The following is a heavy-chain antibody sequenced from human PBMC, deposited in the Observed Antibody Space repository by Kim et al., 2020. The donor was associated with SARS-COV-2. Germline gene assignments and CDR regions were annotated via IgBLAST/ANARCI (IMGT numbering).Heavy chain of an antibody. D-gene: IGHD2-2*01. CDR1: VFTVNSNH. V-gene: IGHV3-53*05. Sequence: GGSLRLSCTASVFTVNSNHMSWVRQAPGKGLEWVSVTYSGGNTHYADSVKGRLTTSRDNSKNTLYLQMNSLRAEDTAVYYCARDQGFYAVWGQGNLVTVS. CDR3: ARDQGFYAV. J-gene: IGHJ4*02. CDR2: TYSGGNT.